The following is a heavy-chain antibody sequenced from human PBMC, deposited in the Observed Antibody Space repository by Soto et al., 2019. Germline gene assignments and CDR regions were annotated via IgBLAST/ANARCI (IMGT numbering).Heavy chain of an antibody. CDR2: ISSSSDYI. CDR1: GFTFSSYS. CDR3: AKSPKGDAFDM. J-gene: IGHJ3*02. V-gene: IGHV3-21*01. Sequence: EVQLVESGGGLVKPGGSLRLSCAASGFTFSSYSINWVRQAPGKGLEWVSSISSSSDYIFYADSVKGRFTISRDNAKKSAYVNMNSLRAEDTAVYYCAKSPKGDAFDMWGQGTMVTVS.